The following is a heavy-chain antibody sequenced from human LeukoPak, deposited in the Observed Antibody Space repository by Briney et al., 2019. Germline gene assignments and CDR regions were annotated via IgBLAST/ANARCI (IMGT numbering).Heavy chain of an antibody. Sequence: GGSLRLSCAASGFTVSGNYMSWVRQAPGKGLEWVSVVYSGGSTYYADSVKGRFTISRDDSKNTLSLQMNRLRAEDTAVYYCARDTFYYGMDVWGQGTTVTVSS. J-gene: IGHJ6*02. V-gene: IGHV3-66*01. CDR3: ARDTFYYGMDV. CDR1: GFTVSGNY. CDR2: VYSGGST. D-gene: IGHD2/OR15-2a*01.